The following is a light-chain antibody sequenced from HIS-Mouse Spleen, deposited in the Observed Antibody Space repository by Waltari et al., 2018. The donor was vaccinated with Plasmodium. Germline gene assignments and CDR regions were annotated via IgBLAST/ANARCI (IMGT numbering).Light chain of an antibody. CDR1: ALPKQY. J-gene: IGLJ3*02. Sequence: SYELTQPPSVSVSPGTTARITCSGDALPKQYAYWYPQKPGQAPVLVIYKDSERPSGIPERFSGSSSGTTVTLTISGVQAEDEADYYCQSADSSGTPNWVFGGGTKLTVL. CDR3: QSADSSGTPNWV. V-gene: IGLV3-25*03. CDR2: KDS.